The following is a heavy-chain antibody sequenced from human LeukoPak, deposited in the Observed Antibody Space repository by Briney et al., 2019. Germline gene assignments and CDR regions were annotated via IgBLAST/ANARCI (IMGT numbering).Heavy chain of an antibody. CDR3: ARTTSFGGVIATRGFDY. D-gene: IGHD3-16*02. CDR1: GGSFSDYF. CDR2: INHSGRT. V-gene: IGHV4-34*01. J-gene: IGHJ4*02. Sequence: SETLSLTCAVYGGSFSDYFWTWIRQPPGKGLEWIGEINHSGRTNCNPSLKSRVTISVDTSKNQFSLKLSSVTAADTAVYYCARTTSFGGVIATRGFDYWGQGTLVTVSS.